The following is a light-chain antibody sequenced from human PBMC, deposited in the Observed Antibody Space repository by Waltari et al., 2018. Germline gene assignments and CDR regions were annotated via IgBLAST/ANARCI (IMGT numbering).Light chain of an antibody. CDR3: QQYYSYLT. Sequence: QSPSSLSASTGDRVTITCRASQGISSYLAWYQQKPGKAPNLLIYAASTLQSGVPSRFSGSGSGTDFTLTISCLQSEDFATYYCQQYYSYLTFGQGTKLEIK. J-gene: IGKJ2*01. CDR2: AAS. CDR1: QGISSY. V-gene: IGKV1-8*01.